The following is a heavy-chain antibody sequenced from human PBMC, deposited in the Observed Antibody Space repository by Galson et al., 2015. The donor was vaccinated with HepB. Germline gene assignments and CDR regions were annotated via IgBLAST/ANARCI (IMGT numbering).Heavy chain of an antibody. D-gene: IGHD3-22*01. V-gene: IGHV3-48*02. CDR1: GFTFSSYS. CDR2: ISSTSGSI. J-gene: IGHJ4*02. CDR3: ARRLGSDYYFANDY. Sequence: SCAASGFTFSSYSMNWVRQAPGKGLEWVSYISSTSGSIYYADSVKGRFTISRDNAKNSLYLQMNSLRDEDTAVYYCARRLGSDYYFANDYWGQGTLVTVSS.